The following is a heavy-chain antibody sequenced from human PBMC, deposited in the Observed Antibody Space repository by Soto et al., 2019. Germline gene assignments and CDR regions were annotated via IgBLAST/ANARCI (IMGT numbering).Heavy chain of an antibody. J-gene: IGHJ6*03. CDR1: GLTFSSYG. CDR3: AKGREYYYYYYMDV. Sequence: PGGSLRLSCAAFGLTFSSYGMHWVRQAPGKGLEWVAVISYDGSNKYYADSVKGRFTISRDNSKNTLYLQMNSLRAEDTAVYYCAKGREYYYYYYMDVWGKGTTVTVSS. V-gene: IGHV3-30*18. CDR2: ISYDGSNK.